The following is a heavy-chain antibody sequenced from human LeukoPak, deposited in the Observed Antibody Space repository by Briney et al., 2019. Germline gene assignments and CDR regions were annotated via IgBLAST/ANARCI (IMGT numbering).Heavy chain of an antibody. Sequence: PSETLSLTCTVSGGSISSHYWSWIRQPPGKGLEWIGYIYYSGSTNYNPSLKSRVTISVDTSKNQFSLKLSSVTAADTAVYYCARRQMATTRGFDYWGQGTLVTVSS. J-gene: IGHJ4*02. D-gene: IGHD5-24*01. V-gene: IGHV4-59*11. CDR3: ARRQMATTRGFDY. CDR1: GGSISSHY. CDR2: IYYSGST.